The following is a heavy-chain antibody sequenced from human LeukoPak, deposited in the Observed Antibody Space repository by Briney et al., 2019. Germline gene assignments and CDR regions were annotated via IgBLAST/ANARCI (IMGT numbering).Heavy chain of an antibody. D-gene: IGHD6-6*01. CDR3: ARDGLYSSSPESYYYGMDV. CDR1: GFSVSRYW. CDR2: IKQDGSER. J-gene: IGHJ6*02. V-gene: IGHV3-7*01. Sequence: PGGSLRLSCATSGFSVSRYWMSWVRQAPGKGLEWVANIKQDGSERYYVDSVKGRFTISRDNAKNSLYLQMNSLRAEDTAVYYCARDGLYSSSPESYYYGMDVWGQGTTVTVSS.